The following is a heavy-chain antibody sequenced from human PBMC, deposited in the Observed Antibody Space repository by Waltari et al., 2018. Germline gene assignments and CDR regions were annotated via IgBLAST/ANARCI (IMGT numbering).Heavy chain of an antibody. CDR2: SIPIFGTA. CDR1: GGTFSSYA. Sequence: QVQLVQSGAEVKKPGSSVKVSCKASGGTFSSYAISWVRQAPGQGLEWMGGSIPIFGTANYTQKFQGRVTITADESTSTAYMELSSLRSEDTAVYYCARGGSLWSGSIKSDDAFDIWGQGTMVTVSS. J-gene: IGHJ3*02. CDR3: ARGGSLWSGSIKSDDAFDI. V-gene: IGHV1-69*13. D-gene: IGHD3-3*01.